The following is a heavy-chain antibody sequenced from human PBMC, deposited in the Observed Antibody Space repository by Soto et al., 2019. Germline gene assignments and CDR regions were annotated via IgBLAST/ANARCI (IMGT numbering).Heavy chain of an antibody. CDR1: GGSISSYY. V-gene: IGHV4-59*01. D-gene: IGHD2-15*01. Sequence: SETLSLTCTVSGGSISSYYWSWIRQPPGKGLEWIGYIYYSGSTNYNPSLKSRVTISVDTSKNQFSLKLSSVTAADTAVYYCARRMEIALLDYWGQGTLVTVSS. J-gene: IGHJ4*02. CDR3: ARRMEIALLDY. CDR2: IYYSGST.